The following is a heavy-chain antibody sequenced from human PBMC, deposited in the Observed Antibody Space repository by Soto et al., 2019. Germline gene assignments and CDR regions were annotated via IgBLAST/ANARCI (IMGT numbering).Heavy chain of an antibody. Sequence: QVQLVDSGGGEVQPGRSLTISCAASGFTFSTYGMHWVRQTPGKGLEWVAVISYDGTNKFYSDSVKGRFTISRDNFKNTLTLQMNSLRADDTAVYSCAKDLQSYGDYDY. CDR1: GFTFSTYG. J-gene: IGHJ4*01. CDR2: ISYDGTNK. CDR3: AKDLQSYGDYDY. V-gene: IGHV3-30*18. D-gene: IGHD4-17*01.